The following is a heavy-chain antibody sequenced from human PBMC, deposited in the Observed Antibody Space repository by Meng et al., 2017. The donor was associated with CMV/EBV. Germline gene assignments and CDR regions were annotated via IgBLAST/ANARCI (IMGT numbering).Heavy chain of an antibody. CDR2: IYYIGST. J-gene: IGHJ6*02. D-gene: IGHD1-26*01. Sequence: SETLSLTCTVSGGSISSSSYYWGWIRQPPGKGLEWIGSIYYIGSTYYNPSLKSRVTISVDTSKKQFSLKLSSVTAADTAVYYCAREGMVGYYYYYGMDVWGQGTTVTVSS. V-gene: IGHV4-39*07. CDR1: GGSISSSSYY. CDR3: AREGMVGYYYYYGMDV.